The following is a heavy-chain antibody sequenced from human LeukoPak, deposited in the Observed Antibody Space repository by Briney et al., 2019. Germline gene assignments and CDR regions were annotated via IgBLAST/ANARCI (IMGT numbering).Heavy chain of an antibody. D-gene: IGHD5-18*01. V-gene: IGHV4-39*01. Sequence: SETLSLTCTVSGGSISSSSYYWGWIRQPPGKGLEWIGSIYYSGSTYYNPSLKSRVTISVDTSKNQFSLKLSSVTAADTAVYYCASHVETATGVDYWGQGTRVTVSS. CDR2: IYYSGST. CDR1: GGSISSSSYY. CDR3: ASHVETATGVDY. J-gene: IGHJ4*02.